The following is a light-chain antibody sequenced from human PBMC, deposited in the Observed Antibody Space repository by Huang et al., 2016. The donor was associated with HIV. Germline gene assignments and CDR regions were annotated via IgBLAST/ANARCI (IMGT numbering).Light chain of an antibody. CDR3: QHFDNLALT. CDR1: QDISNY. CDR2: DAS. Sequence: DIQMTQSPSSLSASVGDRVTITCQASQDISNYLNWYQQKPGKAPKLLIYDASNLETGVPSRFSGIGSWTDFTFTISSLQPEDIATYYCQHFDNLALTFGGGTKVQIK. V-gene: IGKV1-33*01. J-gene: IGKJ4*01.